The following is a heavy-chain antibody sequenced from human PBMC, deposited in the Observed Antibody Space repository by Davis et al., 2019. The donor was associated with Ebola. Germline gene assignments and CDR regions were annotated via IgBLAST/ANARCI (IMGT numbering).Heavy chain of an antibody. Sequence: MPSETLSLTCAVSGGSISSSTYYWGWIRQPPGKGLEWIGSIYNSGSTYYNPSLESRVTISVDKSNNQFSLKLNSFTAADTAVYFCARWRAYTGFDYWGQGTLVSVSS. CDR3: ARWRAYTGFDY. CDR1: GGSISSSTYY. V-gene: IGHV4-39*07. D-gene: IGHD2-2*02. CDR2: IYNSGST. J-gene: IGHJ4*02.